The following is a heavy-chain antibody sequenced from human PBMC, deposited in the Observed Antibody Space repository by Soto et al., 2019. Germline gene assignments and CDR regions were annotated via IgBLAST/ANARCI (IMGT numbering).Heavy chain of an antibody. D-gene: IGHD3-22*01. V-gene: IGHV3-15*01. CDR3: TTDGFAGIVGI. J-gene: IGHJ3*02. CDR2: IRSKTSSETR. CDR1: GFPFTKAW. Sequence: PVGPLRLSFAASGFPFTKAWMTWVRQAPGKGLEWVGRIRSKTSSETREYAAPVRGRFTISRDDSKNMLYLEMNSLKIEDTGVYYCTTDGFAGIVGIWGQGTMVTVSS.